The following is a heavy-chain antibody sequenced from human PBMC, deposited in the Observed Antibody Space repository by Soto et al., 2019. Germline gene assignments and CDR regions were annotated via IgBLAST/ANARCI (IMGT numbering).Heavy chain of an antibody. CDR1: GFTFSSYA. D-gene: IGHD2-21*02. V-gene: IGHV3-23*01. CDR3: AKGPHIVVVTATHLFDY. Sequence: GGSVRLSCAASGFTFSSYAMSWVRQALGKGLEWVSAISGIGGSTYYADSVKGRFTISRDNSKNTLYLQMNSLRAEDTAVYYCAKGPHIVVVTATHLFDYWGQGTLDTVSS. J-gene: IGHJ4*02. CDR2: ISGIGGST.